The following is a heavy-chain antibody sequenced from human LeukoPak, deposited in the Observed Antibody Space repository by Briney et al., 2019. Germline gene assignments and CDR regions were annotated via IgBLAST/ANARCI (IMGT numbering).Heavy chain of an antibody. CDR1: GFTFSSYW. CDR3: ARSADDILTGYNTFDP. V-gene: IGHV3-7*01. J-gene: IGHJ5*02. Sequence: GGSLRLSCAASGFTFSSYWMSWVRQAPGKGLEWVANIKQDGSEKYYVDSVKGRFTISRDNAKNSLYLQMNSLRAEDTAVYCCARSADDILTGYNTFDPWGQGTLVTVSS. CDR2: IKQDGSEK. D-gene: IGHD3-9*01.